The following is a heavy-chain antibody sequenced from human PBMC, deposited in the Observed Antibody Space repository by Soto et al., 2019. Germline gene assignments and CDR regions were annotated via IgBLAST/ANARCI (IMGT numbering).Heavy chain of an antibody. CDR3: AGHGQFSDYYYGMEV. J-gene: IGHJ6*02. D-gene: IGHD3-3*01. V-gene: IGHV5-51*01. Sequence: GESLKISCKGSGYSFTTYWIGWVRQKPGKGLEWMGIINPADSDTRYSPSSQGHVTISADRSISPAYLQLSSLKASDTALYYCAGHGQFSDYYYGMEVWGQGTTVTVSS. CDR1: GYSFTTYW. CDR2: INPADSDT.